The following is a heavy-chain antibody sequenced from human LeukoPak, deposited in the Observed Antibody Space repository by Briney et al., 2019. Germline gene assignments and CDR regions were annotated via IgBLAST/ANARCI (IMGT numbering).Heavy chain of an antibody. CDR1: GYSFTSYW. Sequence: GESLKISFKGSGYSFTSYWISWVRQMPGKGLEWMGRIDPSDSYTNYSPSFQGHVTISADKSISTAYLQWSSLKASDTAMYYCVSIAVAGTSATVFDYWGEGTLVTVSS. D-gene: IGHD6-19*01. CDR2: IDPSDSYT. J-gene: IGHJ4*02. CDR3: VSIAVAGTSATVFDY. V-gene: IGHV5-10-1*01.